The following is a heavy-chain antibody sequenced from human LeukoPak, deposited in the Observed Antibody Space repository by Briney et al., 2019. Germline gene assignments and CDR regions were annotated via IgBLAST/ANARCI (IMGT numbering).Heavy chain of an antibody. D-gene: IGHD1-26*01. CDR1: GDSISNGGYY. V-gene: IGHV4-61*08. CDR2: IYYSGST. J-gene: IGHJ4*02. CDR3: ARLSGSYLDY. Sequence: SETLSLTCTVSGDSISNGGYYWSWIRQPPGKGLEWIGYIYYSGSTNYNPSLKSRVTISVDTSKNQFSLKLSSVTAADTAVYYCARLSGSYLDYWGQGTLVTVSS.